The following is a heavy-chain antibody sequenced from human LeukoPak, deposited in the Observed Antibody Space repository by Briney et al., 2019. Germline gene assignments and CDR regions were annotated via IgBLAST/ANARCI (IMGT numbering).Heavy chain of an antibody. CDR1: GLTLSNSA. Sequence: GSLRLSFVASGLTLSNSAMTWVRQAPGKGLEWVSILTGDGTGTFYADSVKGRFSISRDISTNTLYLQMNSLGVDDTALYYCATVGGFCPSSNCYAYFDYWGQGSLVTVSS. CDR2: LTGDGTGT. D-gene: IGHD2-2*01. V-gene: IGHV3-23*01. J-gene: IGHJ4*02. CDR3: ATVGGFCPSSNCYAYFDY.